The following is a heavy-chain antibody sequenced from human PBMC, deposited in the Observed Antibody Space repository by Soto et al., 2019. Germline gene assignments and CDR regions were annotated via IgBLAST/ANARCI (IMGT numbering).Heavy chain of an antibody. CDR2: INHSGST. D-gene: IGHD2-2*01. CDR1: GGSFSGYY. Sequence: SSETLSLTCAVYGGSFSGYYWSWIRQPPGKGLEWIGEINHSGSTNYNPSLKSRVTISVDTSKNQFSLKLSSVTAADTAVYYCARGLRGYIVVVPAYYYYGMDVWGQETTVTVSS. CDR3: ARGLRGYIVVVPAYYYYGMDV. J-gene: IGHJ6*02. V-gene: IGHV4-34*01.